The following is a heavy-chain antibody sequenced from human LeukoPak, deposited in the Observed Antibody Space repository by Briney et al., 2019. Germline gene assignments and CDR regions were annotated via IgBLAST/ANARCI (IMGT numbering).Heavy chain of an antibody. CDR1: GFTFDAYA. D-gene: IGHD6-13*01. CDR2: ISWNSGSI. CDR3: AKVTAAGTFDY. V-gene: IGHV3-9*03. Sequence: GGSLRLSCAASGFTFDAYAMHWVRQAPGKGLEWVSGISWNSGSIGYADSVKGRFTISRDNAKNSLYLQMNSLRAEDMALYYCAKVTAAGTFDYWGQGTLVTVSS. J-gene: IGHJ4*02.